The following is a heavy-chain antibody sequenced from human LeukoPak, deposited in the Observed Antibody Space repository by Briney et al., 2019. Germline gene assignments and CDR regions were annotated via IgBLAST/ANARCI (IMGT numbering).Heavy chain of an antibody. CDR1: GYSFTDHH. D-gene: IGHD2-8*01. Sequence: ASVKVSCKASGYSFTDHHMHWVRQAPGQGLDWMGWINPHTGGTNFAEKFKGRVTMARDTSINTVYMELNRLRSDDTAVYYCARGAGGYCTNVVCLYWYFDVWGRGTLVSVSS. CDR2: INPHTGGT. J-gene: IGHJ2*01. V-gene: IGHV1-2*02. CDR3: ARGAGGYCTNVVCLYWYFDV.